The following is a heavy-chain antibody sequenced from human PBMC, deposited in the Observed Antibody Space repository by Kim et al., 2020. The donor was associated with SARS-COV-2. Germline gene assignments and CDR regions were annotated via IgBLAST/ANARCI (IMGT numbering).Heavy chain of an antibody. D-gene: IGHD6-19*01. CDR2: ISGSGSGT. CDR1: GFTSSSYA. J-gene: IGHJ4*01. Sequence: GGSLRLSCAASGFTSSSYAMNWVRQAPGKGLEWVSSISGSGSGTYYADSVKGRFTISRDNSKNTLYLQMNSLRAEDTAIYYCAKGYKDNSVWYARIDYWGQGTLVTVSS. V-gene: IGHV3-23*01. CDR3: AKGYKDNSVWYARIDY.